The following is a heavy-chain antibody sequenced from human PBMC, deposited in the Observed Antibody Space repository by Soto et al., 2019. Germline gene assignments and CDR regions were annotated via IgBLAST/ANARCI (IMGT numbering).Heavy chain of an antibody. D-gene: IGHD2-8*01. J-gene: IGHJ5*01. CDR3: ARLIGDSWLDS. CDR2: IYHSGST. CDR1: GGSISSSNW. V-gene: IGHV4-4*02. Sequence: PSETLSLTCAVSGGSISSSNWWSWVRQPPGKGLEWIGEIYHSGSTNYNPSLKSRVTINADTSNNQLSLQLNSVTPDDTAVYYCARLIGDSWLDSWGQGTLVTVSS.